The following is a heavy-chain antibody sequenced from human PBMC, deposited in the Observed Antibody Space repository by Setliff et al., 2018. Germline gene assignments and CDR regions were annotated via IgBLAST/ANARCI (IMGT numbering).Heavy chain of an antibody. J-gene: IGHJ4*02. D-gene: IGHD3-3*01. CDR2: ISAYNGNT. CDR3: ARVLVGYDFWSGYYQTMPHFDY. V-gene: IGHV1-18*01. Sequence: ASAKVSCKASGYTFTSYGISWVRQAPGQGLEWMGWISAYNGNTNYAQKLQGRVTMTTDTSTSTAYMELRSLRSDDTAVYYCARVLVGYDFWSGYYQTMPHFDYWGQGTLVTVSS. CDR1: GYTFTSYG.